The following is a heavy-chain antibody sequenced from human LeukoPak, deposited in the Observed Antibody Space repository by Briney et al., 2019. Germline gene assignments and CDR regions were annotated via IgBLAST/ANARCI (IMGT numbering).Heavy chain of an antibody. CDR1: GFTFSSYA. CDR3: AELGITMIGGV. CDR2: ISSSGSTI. V-gene: IGHV3-48*03. Sequence: GGSLRLSGAASGFTFSSYAMNWVRQAPGKGLEWVSYISSSGSTIYYADSVKGRFTISRDNAKNSLYLQMNSLRAEDTAVYYCAELGITMIGGVWGKGTTVTISS. J-gene: IGHJ6*04. D-gene: IGHD3-10*02.